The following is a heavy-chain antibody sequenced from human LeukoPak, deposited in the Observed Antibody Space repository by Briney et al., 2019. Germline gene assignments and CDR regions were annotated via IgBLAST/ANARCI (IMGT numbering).Heavy chain of an antibody. D-gene: IGHD2-21*02. CDR3: ARGPGVTYYYYYMDV. CDR2: ISSNGGST. J-gene: IGHJ6*03. Sequence: GGSLRLSCAASGFTFSSYAMSWVRQAPGKGLEYVSAISSNGGSTYYANSVKGRFTISRDNSKNTLYPQMGSLRAEDMAVYYCARGPGVTYYYYYMDVWGKGTTVTVSS. V-gene: IGHV3-64*01. CDR1: GFTFSSYA.